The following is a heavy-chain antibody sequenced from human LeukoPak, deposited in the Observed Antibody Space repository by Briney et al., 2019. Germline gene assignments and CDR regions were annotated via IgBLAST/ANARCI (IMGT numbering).Heavy chain of an antibody. Sequence: GGSLRLSCAASGVTFSSYDMHWVRQAPGKGLEWVAFIRYDGSNKYYADSVKGRFTISRDNSKNTLYLQMNSLRAEDTAVYYCASLAVAAAGTNYDYGMDVWGQGTTVTVSS. CDR1: GVTFSSYD. D-gene: IGHD6-13*01. V-gene: IGHV3-30*02. CDR3: ASLAVAAAGTNYDYGMDV. J-gene: IGHJ6*02. CDR2: IRYDGSNK.